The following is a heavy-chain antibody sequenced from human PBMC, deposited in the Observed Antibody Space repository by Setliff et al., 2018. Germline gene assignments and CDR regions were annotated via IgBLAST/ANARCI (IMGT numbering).Heavy chain of an antibody. D-gene: IGHD3-3*01. CDR3: ARAKSSGYYFDS. CDR2: DYGGHNT. J-gene: IGHJ4*02. Sequence: SETLSLTCNVSGYSIGSGFFWGWIRQSPGRGLEWIGSDYGGHNTFFNPSLKSRASISVDKVKNQFSLSLKSVTAADTAIYYCARAKSSGYYFDSWGQGTLVTVSS. V-gene: IGHV4-38-2*02. CDR1: GYSIGSGFF.